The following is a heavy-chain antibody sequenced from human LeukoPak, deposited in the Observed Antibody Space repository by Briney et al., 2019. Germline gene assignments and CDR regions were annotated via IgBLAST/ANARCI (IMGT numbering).Heavy chain of an antibody. CDR3: ARDGPHCSSTSCYQYMDV. Sequence: GGSLRLSCAASGFTFSSYGMHWVRQAPGKGLEWVAVIGYDGSNKYYADSVKGRFTISRDNSKNTLYLQMNSLRAEDTAVYYCARDGPHCSSTSCYQYMDVWGKGTTVTVSS. D-gene: IGHD2-2*01. CDR1: GFTFSSYG. V-gene: IGHV3-33*01. CDR2: IGYDGSNK. J-gene: IGHJ6*03.